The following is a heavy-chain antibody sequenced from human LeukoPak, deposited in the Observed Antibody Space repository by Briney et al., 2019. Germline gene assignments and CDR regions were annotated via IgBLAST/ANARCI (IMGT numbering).Heavy chain of an antibody. J-gene: IGHJ4*02. CDR2: INWNNDSI. Sequence: TGGSLRLSCAASGFTFDDYAMHWVRQGPGKGLEWVSGINWNNDSIDCADSVKGRFTISRDNGKNSLYLEMNSLRPEDTAFYYCAKDLGANYDILSGYSAPDYWGQGTLVTVSS. CDR3: AKDLGANYDILSGYSAPDY. CDR1: GFTFDDYA. D-gene: IGHD3-9*01. V-gene: IGHV3-9*01.